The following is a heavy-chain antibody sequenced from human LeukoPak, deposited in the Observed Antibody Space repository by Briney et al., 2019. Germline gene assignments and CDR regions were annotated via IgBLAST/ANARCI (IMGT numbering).Heavy chain of an antibody. Sequence: ASVKVSCKASGYTFTSYGISWVRQAPGQGLEWMGWISAYNGNTNYAQKLQGRVTMTTDTSTSTAYMELRSLRSADTAEYYCARGVYKGDYYDSSGYCYWGQGTLVTVSS. J-gene: IGHJ4*02. CDR1: GYTFTSYG. V-gene: IGHV1-18*01. CDR3: ARGVYKGDYYDSSGYCY. D-gene: IGHD3-22*01. CDR2: ISAYNGNT.